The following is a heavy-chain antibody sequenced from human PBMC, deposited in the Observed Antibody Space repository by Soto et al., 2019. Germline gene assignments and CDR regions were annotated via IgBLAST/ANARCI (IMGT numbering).Heavy chain of an antibody. V-gene: IGHV3-33*01. D-gene: IGHD3-3*01. CDR3: ARSGYDFWSGYRAYYYYGMDV. CDR1: GFTFSSYG. J-gene: IGHJ6*02. CDR2: IWYDGSNK. Sequence: QVQLVESGGGVVQPGRSLRLSCAASGFTFSSYGMHWVRQAPGKGLAWVAVIWYDGSNKYYADSVKGRFTISRDNSKNTLYLQMNSLRAEDTAVYYCARSGYDFWSGYRAYYYYGMDVWGQGTTVTVSS.